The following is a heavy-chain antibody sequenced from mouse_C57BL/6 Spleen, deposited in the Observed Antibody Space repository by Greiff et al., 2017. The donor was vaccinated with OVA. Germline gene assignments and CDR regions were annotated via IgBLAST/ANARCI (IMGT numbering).Heavy chain of an antibody. J-gene: IGHJ2*01. D-gene: IGHD1-1*01. V-gene: IGHV1-5*01. CDR2: IYPGNSDT. Sequence: VQLQQSGTVLARPGASVKMSCKTSGYTFTSYWMHWVKQRPGQGLEWIGAIYPGNSDTSYNQKFKGKAKLTAVTSASTAYMELSSLTNEDSAVYYCARFTAVGPFDYWGQGTTLTVSS. CDR1: GYTFTSYW. CDR3: ARFTAVGPFDY.